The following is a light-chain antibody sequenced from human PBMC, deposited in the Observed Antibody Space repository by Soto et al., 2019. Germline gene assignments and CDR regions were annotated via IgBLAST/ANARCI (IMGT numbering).Light chain of an antibody. CDR1: SGDVGGYKY. Sequence: QAVRTQPASVSGSPGQSITISCTGTSGDVGGYKYVSWYQQHPGKAPKLIIYEVSNRPSGVSTRFSGSKSGNTASLTISGLQAEDEADYYCTSYTISSTLVIFGGGTKLTVL. CDR2: EVS. J-gene: IGLJ2*01. CDR3: TSYTISSTLVI. V-gene: IGLV2-14*01.